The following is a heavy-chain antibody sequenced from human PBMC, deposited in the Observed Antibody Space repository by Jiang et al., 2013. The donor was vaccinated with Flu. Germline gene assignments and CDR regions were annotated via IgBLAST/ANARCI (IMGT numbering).Heavy chain of an antibody. CDR2: ISWNSGSI. J-gene: IGHJ4*02. CDR1: GFTFDDYA. CDR3: AKXSRGGXRGSGLGN. D-gene: IGHD3-10*01. Sequence: VQLVESGGGLVQPGRSLRLSCAASGFTFDDYAMHWVRQAPGKGLEWVSGISWNSGSIGYADSVKGRFTISRDNAKNSLYLQMNSLRAEDTALYYCAKXSRGGXRGSGLGNWGQGTLVTVS. V-gene: IGHV3-9*01.